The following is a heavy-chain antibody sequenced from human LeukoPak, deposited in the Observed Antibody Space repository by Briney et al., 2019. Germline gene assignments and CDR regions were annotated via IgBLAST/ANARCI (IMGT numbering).Heavy chain of an antibody. J-gene: IGHJ4*02. D-gene: IGHD6-13*01. CDR2: LREGGTER. CDR3: ARDSGWYRFDH. Sequence: PGGSLRLSCATSGFPFSSYYMTWVRQAPGKGLEWLAHLREGGTERYNVDSVWGRFTISRDNARNALYLQMDNLRTEDTAVYYCARDSGWYRFDHWGQGTLVTVSS. CDR1: GFPFSSYY. V-gene: IGHV3-7*03.